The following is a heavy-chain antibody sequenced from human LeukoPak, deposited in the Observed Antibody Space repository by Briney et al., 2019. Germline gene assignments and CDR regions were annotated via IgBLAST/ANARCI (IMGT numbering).Heavy chain of an antibody. CDR1: GYTFTGYY. V-gene: IGHV1-69*13. D-gene: IGHD4-17*01. CDR3: ASLGGGSTVTTYLNY. Sequence: SVKVSCKASGYTFTGYYMHWVRQAPGQGLEWMGGIIPIFGTANYAQKFQGRVTITADESTSTAYMELSSLRSEDTAVYYCASLGGGSTVTTYLNYWGQGTLVIVSS. J-gene: IGHJ4*02. CDR2: IIPIFGTA.